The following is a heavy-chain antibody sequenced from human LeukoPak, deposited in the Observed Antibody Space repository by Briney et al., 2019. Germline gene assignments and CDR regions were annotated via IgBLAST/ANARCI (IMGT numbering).Heavy chain of an antibody. J-gene: IGHJ4*02. D-gene: IGHD3-22*01. CDR1: GGTFSSYA. CDR3: ARDLIGYYDSSGYYFDY. V-gene: IGHV1-69*04. CDR2: IIPTLGIA. Sequence: SVTVSCKASGGTFSSYAISWVRQAPGQGLEWMGRIIPTLGIANYAQKFKGRVTITADKSTSTAYMELSSLRSEDTAVYYCARDLIGYYDSSGYYFDYWGQGTLVTVSS.